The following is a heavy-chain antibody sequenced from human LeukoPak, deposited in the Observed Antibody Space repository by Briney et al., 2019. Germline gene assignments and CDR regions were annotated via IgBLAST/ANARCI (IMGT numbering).Heavy chain of an antibody. CDR3: AKWEGSSGCAFDY. Sequence: GGSLRLSCAASGFTFSSYAMSWVRQAPGKGLEWVSTISGSGTATYYADSVKGRFTIFRDNSKNTLYLQMNSLRAEDTAVYYCAKWEGSSGCAFDYWGQGTLVTISS. D-gene: IGHD3-22*01. CDR1: GFTFSSYA. J-gene: IGHJ4*02. CDR2: ISGSGTAT. V-gene: IGHV3-23*01.